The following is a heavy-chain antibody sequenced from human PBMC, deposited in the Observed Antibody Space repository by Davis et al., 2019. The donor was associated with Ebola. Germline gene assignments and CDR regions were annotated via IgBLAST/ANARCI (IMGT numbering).Heavy chain of an antibody. CDR3: ASPGIAAGAPRY. D-gene: IGHD6-13*01. CDR2: INPSGGTT. V-gene: IGHV1-46*02. Sequence: AASVKVSCKASGYTFNIYYMYWVRQAPAQGLEWMGIINPSGGTTSYPQKFQGRVTMTRDTSTSTVYMELISLRSEDTAVYYCASPGIAAGAPRYWGQGTLVTVSS. CDR1: GYTFNIYY. J-gene: IGHJ4*02.